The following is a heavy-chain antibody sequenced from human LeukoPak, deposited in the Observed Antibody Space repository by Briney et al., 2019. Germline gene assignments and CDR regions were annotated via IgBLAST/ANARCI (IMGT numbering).Heavy chain of an antibody. CDR2: INHSGST. J-gene: IGHJ4*02. CDR1: GGSISSSNW. V-gene: IGHV4-4*02. CDR3: ARGYYFDY. Sequence: SETLSLTRAVSGGSISSSNWWSWVRQPPGKGLEWIGEINHSGSTNYNPSLKSRVTISVDTSKNQFSLRLSSVTAADTAVYYCARGYYFDYWGQGTLVTVSS.